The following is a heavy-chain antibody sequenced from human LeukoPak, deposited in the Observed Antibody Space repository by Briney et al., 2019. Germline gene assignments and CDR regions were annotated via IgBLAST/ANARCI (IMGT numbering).Heavy chain of an antibody. V-gene: IGHV3-74*01. CDR3: TRGGGTSDY. Sequence: GGSLRLSCAASGFTFSSYWMHWVRQAPVKGLVWVSRINGDGSSTSYADSVKGRFSISRDNTRNTVYMQMNSLRAEDTAVYYCTRGGGTSDYWGQGTLVTVSS. CDR2: INGDGSST. J-gene: IGHJ4*02. CDR1: GFTFSSYW. D-gene: IGHD1-14*01.